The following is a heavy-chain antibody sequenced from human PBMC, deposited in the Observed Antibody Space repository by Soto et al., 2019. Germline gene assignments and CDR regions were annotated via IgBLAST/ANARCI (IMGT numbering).Heavy chain of an antibody. V-gene: IGHV4-31*03. Sequence: TLSLTCTVSGGSISSGGYYWSWIRQHPGKGLEWIGYIYYSGSTYYNPSLKSRVTISVDTSKNQFSLKLSSVTAADTAVYYCARDVVRFPNWFDPWGQGTLVTVSS. CDR2: IYYSGST. J-gene: IGHJ5*02. CDR3: ARDVVRFPNWFDP. CDR1: GGSISSGGYY. D-gene: IGHD3-3*01.